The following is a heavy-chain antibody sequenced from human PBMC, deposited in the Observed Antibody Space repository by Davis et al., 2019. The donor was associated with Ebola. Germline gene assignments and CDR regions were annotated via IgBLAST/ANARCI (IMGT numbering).Heavy chain of an antibody. Sequence: PSETLSLTCTVSGGSISSYYWSWIRQPPGKGLEWIGYIYYSGSTNYNPSLKSRVTISVDTSKNQFSLKLSSVTAADTAVYYCAREVGQLPPHGGGYFDYWGQGTLVTVSS. CDR3: AREVGQLPPHGGGYFDY. CDR2: IYYSGST. D-gene: IGHD2-2*01. V-gene: IGHV4-59*01. J-gene: IGHJ4*02. CDR1: GGSISSYY.